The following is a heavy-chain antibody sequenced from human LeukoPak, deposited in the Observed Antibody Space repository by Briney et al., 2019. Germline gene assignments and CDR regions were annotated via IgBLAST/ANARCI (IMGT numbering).Heavy chain of an antibody. Sequence: SETLSLTCTVSRGSISSGSYYWSWIRQPAGKGLEWIGRIYTSGSTNYNPSLKSRVTISVDTSKNQFSLKLSSVTAADTAVYYWATSMVRGVISREEYYYYYYYMDVLGKGTTVTVSS. J-gene: IGHJ6*03. CDR3: ATSMVRGVISREEYYYYYYYMDV. D-gene: IGHD3-10*01. CDR2: IYTSGST. CDR1: RGSISSGSYY. V-gene: IGHV4-61*02.